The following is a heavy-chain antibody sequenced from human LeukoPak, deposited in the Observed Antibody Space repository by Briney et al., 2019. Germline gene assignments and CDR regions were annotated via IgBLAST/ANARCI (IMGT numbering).Heavy chain of an antibody. J-gene: IGHJ6*03. CDR1: GGTFSSYA. V-gene: IGHV1-69*05. CDR3: ARGEYSYGPYYYYYMDV. Sequence: SVKVSCKASGGTFSSYAISWVRQAPGQGFEWMGGIIPIFGTANYAQKFQGRVTITTDESTSTAYMELSSLRSEDTAVYYCARGEYSYGPYYYYYMDVWGKGTTVTVSS. CDR2: IIPIFGTA. D-gene: IGHD5-18*01.